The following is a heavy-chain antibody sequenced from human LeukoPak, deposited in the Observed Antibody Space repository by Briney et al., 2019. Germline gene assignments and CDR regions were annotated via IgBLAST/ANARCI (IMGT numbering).Heavy chain of an antibody. CDR3: ARATRITMVRGVSSGGMDV. D-gene: IGHD3-10*01. V-gene: IGHV1-2*04. CDR1: GYTFTGYY. J-gene: IGHJ6*04. Sequence: ASVKVSCMASGYTFTGYYMHWVRQAPGQGLEWMGWINPNSGGTNYAQKFQGWVTMTRDTSISTAYMELSRLRSDDTAVYYCARATRITMVRGVSSGGMDVWGKGTTVTVSS. CDR2: INPNSGGT.